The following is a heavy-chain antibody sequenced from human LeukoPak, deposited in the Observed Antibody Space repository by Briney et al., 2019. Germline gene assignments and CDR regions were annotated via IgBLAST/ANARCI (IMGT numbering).Heavy chain of an antibody. Sequence: ASVKVSCKASGGTFSSYAISWVRQAPGQGLEWMGGIIPIFGTANYAQKFQGRVTITTEESTSTAYMELSSLRSEDTAVYYCASGVPAAAAYYYYYYMDVWGKGTTVTVSS. CDR1: GGTFSSYA. J-gene: IGHJ6*03. D-gene: IGHD2-2*01. V-gene: IGHV1-69*05. CDR2: IIPIFGTA. CDR3: ASGVPAAAAYYYYYYMDV.